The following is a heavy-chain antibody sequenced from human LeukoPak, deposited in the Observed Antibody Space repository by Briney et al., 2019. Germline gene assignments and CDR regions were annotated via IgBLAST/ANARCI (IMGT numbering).Heavy chain of an antibody. CDR2: ISRSSDVI. Sequence: PGGSLRLSCAASGFTFSDAWMTWVRQAPGKGLDWVSYISRSSDVIYYADSVKGRFTISRDNAKNSLYLQMNSLRDEDTAVYYCARDKTSDIWGQGTMVTVSS. CDR3: ARDKTSDI. J-gene: IGHJ3*02. V-gene: IGHV3-48*02. CDR1: GFTFSDAW.